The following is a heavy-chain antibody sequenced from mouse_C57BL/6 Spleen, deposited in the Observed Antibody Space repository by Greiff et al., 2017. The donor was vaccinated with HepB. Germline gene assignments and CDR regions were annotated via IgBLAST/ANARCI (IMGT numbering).Heavy chain of an antibody. CDR3: ARGDYDYDDAMDY. D-gene: IGHD2-4*01. CDR2: IYPGDGDT. V-gene: IGHV1-82*01. CDR1: GYAFSSSW. J-gene: IGHJ4*01. Sequence: VQLVESGPELVKPGASVKISCKASGYAFSSSWMNWVKQRPGKGLEWIGRIYPGDGDTNYNGKFKGKATLTADKSSSTAYMQLSSLTSEDSAVYFCARGDYDYDDAMDYWGQGTSVTVSS.